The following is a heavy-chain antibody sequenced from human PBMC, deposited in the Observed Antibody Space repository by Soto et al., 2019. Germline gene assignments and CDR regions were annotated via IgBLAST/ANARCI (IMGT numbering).Heavy chain of an antibody. CDR3: ARGRVVVPAAPSRDYYYMDV. J-gene: IGHJ6*03. CDR1: GYTFTSYG. Sequence: GASVKVSCKASGYTFTSYGISWVRQAPGQGLEWMGWISAYNGNTNYAQKLQGRVTMTTDTSTSTVYMELSSLRSEDTAVYYCARGRVVVPAAPSRDYYYMDVWGKGTTVTVSS. D-gene: IGHD2-2*01. CDR2: ISAYNGNT. V-gene: IGHV1-18*01.